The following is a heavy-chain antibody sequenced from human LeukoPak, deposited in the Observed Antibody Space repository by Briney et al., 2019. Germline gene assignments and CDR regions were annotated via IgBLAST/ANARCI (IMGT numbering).Heavy chain of an antibody. Sequence: GGSLRLSCAASGFTFSSYWMSWVRQAPGKGLEWVANIKQDGSEKYYMDSVKGRFTISRDNAKNSLYLQMNSLRAEDTAVYYCARVPSAVAGILDAFDIWGQGTMVTVSS. J-gene: IGHJ3*02. D-gene: IGHD6-19*01. V-gene: IGHV3-7*01. CDR2: IKQDGSEK. CDR3: ARVPSAVAGILDAFDI. CDR1: GFTFSSYW.